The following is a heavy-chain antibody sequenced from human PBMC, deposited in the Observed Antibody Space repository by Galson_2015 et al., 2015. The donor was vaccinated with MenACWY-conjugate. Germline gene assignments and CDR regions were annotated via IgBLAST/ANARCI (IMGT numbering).Heavy chain of an antibody. J-gene: IGHJ6*02. V-gene: IGHV3-23*01. Sequence: SLRLSCAASGFTFSSYSMNWVRQAPGKGLEWVSGIGTGGGTYYADSVKGRFTISRDNSKNMVYLQMNSLRAEDTAIYYCAKFKYSTSWSNTHGMDVWGQGTTVTVSS. CDR3: AKFKYSTSWSNTHGMDV. D-gene: IGHD2-2*01. CDR2: IGTGGGT. CDR1: GFTFSSYS.